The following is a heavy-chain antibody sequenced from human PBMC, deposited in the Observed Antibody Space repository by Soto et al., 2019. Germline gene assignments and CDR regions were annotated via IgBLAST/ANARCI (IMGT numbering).Heavy chain of an antibody. J-gene: IGHJ4*02. CDR2: IIPIFGTA. CDR3: ARVHRNYYDSSGYHISYYFDY. Sequence: SVEVSCEASGGTFSSYAISWVRQAPGQGLEWMGGIIPIFGTANYAQKFQGRVTITADESTSTAYMELSSLRSEDTAVYYCARVHRNYYDSSGYHISYYFDYWGQGTLVTVSS. CDR1: GGTFSSYA. D-gene: IGHD3-22*01. V-gene: IGHV1-69*13.